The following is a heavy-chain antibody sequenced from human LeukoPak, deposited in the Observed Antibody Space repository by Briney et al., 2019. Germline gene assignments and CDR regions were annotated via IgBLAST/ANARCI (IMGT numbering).Heavy chain of an antibody. D-gene: IGHD1-26*01. Sequence: PGGSLRLSCAASGFTFSSYGMHWVRQAPGKGLEWVAVISYDGSNKYYADSVKGRFTISRDNSKNTLYLQMNSLRAEDTAVYYCARMGATPPIDYWGQGTLVTVSS. CDR1: GFTFSSYG. CDR2: ISYDGSNK. J-gene: IGHJ4*02. V-gene: IGHV3-30*03. CDR3: ARMGATPPIDY.